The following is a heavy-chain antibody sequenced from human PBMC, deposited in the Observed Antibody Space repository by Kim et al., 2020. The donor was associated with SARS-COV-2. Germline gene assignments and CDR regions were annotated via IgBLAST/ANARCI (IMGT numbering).Heavy chain of an antibody. V-gene: IGHV3-33*01. Sequence: GGSLRLSCAASGFTFSSYGMHWVRQAPGKGLEWVAVIWYDGSNKYYADSVKGRFTISRDNSKNTLYLQMNSLRAEDTAVCYCARPHYDFWSGSLDYWGQGTLVTVSS. J-gene: IGHJ4*02. CDR1: GFTFSSYG. CDR2: IWYDGSNK. CDR3: ARPHYDFWSGSLDY. D-gene: IGHD3-3*01.